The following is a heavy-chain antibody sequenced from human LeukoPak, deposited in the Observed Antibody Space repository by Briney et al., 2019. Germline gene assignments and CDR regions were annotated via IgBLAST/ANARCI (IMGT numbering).Heavy chain of an antibody. Sequence: AGGSLRLSCAASGFAVSHNYMSWVRQAPGKGLEWVSCIYSGGSTDYADSVKGRFTISRDNSRNTLYLQMNSLRAEDTAVYYCATRCLISPYWGQGTLVTVSS. CDR2: IYSGGST. V-gene: IGHV3-53*01. D-gene: IGHD3-3*02. CDR1: GFAVSHNY. J-gene: IGHJ4*02. CDR3: ATRCLISPY.